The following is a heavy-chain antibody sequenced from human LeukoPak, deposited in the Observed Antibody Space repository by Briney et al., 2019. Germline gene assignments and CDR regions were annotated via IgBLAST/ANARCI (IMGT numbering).Heavy chain of an antibody. J-gene: IGHJ4*02. V-gene: IGHV3-7*01. D-gene: IGHD5-12*01. CDR1: GFTFSSYW. CDR2: IKQDGSEK. CDR3: ARDKFIGYSGYDFWGGFDY. Sequence: GGSLRLSCAASGFTFSSYWMSWVRQAPGKGLEWVANIKQDGSEKYYVDSVKGRFTISRDNAKNSLYLQMNSLRAEDTAVYYCARDKFIGYSGYDFWGGFDYWGQGTLVTVSS.